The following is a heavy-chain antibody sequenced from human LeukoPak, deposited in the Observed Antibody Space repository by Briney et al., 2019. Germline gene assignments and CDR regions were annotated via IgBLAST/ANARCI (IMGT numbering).Heavy chain of an antibody. V-gene: IGHV3-38-3*01. CDR1: GFTVSSSE. CDR3: AKGGTKDRGITGTPPDY. CDR2: ISGGST. Sequence: GGSLRLSCAASGFTVSSSEMSWVRQAPGKGLEWVSSISGGSTYYADSRKGRFTISRDNSKNTLYLQMNSLRAEDTAVYYCAKGGTKDRGITGTPPDYWGQGTLVTVSS. D-gene: IGHD1-7*01. J-gene: IGHJ4*02.